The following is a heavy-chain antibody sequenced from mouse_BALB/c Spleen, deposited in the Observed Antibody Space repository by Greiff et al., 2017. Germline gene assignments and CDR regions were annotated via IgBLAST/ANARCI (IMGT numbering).Heavy chain of an antibody. V-gene: IGHV1S56*01. CDR2: IYPGNVNT. CDR1: GYTFTSYY. J-gene: IGHJ2*01. Sequence: QVQLQQSGPELVKPGASVRISCKASGYTFTSYYIHWVKQRPGQGLEWIGWIYPGNVNTKYNEKFKGKATLTADKSSSTAYMQLSSLTSEDSAVYFCARPLLGYGYFDYWGQGTTLTVSS. D-gene: IGHD1-1*01. CDR3: ARPLLGYGYFDY.